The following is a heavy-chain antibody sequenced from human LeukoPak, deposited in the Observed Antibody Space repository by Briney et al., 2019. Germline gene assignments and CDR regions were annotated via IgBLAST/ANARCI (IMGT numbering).Heavy chain of an antibody. CDR3: ARGARLRSPGVIGY. CDR1: GGSISSGGYY. CDR2: IYHSGST. D-gene: IGHD3-3*01. V-gene: IGHV4-30-2*01. J-gene: IGHJ4*02. Sequence: PSQTLSLTCTVSGGSISSGGYYWSWIRQPPGKGLEWIGYIYHSGSTYYNPSLKSRVTISVDRSKNQFSLKLSSVTAADTAVYYCARGARLRSPGVIGYWGQGTLVTVSS.